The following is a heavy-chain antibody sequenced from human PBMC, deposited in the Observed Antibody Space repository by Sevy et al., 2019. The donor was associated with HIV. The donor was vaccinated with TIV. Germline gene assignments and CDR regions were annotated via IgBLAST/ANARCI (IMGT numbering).Heavy chain of an antibody. CDR1: GGSISSGGYY. CDR3: ARAKVVQAATLKTDPIYHYYYYGMDV. V-gene: IGHV4-31*03. J-gene: IGHJ6*02. CDR2: IYYSGST. Sequence: SETLSLTCTVSGGSISSGGYYWSWIRQHPGKGLEWIGYIYYSGSTYYNPSLKSRVTISVDTSKNQFSLKLSSVTAADTAVYYCARAKVVQAATLKTDPIYHYYYYGMDVWGQGTTVTVSS. D-gene: IGHD2-2*01.